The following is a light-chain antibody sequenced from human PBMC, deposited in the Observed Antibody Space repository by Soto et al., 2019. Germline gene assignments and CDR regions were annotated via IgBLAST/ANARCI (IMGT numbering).Light chain of an antibody. CDR3: SSYTSSSTLV. V-gene: IGLV2-14*01. CDR2: DVS. J-gene: IGLJ1*01. CDR1: SSDVGGYNC. Sequence: QSVLTQPASVSGSPGQSITISCTGTSSDVGGYNCVSWYQQHPGKAPKLMICDVSNRPSGVSSRFSGSKSGNTASLTISGLQAEDEADYYCSSYTSSSTLVFGTGTKLTVL.